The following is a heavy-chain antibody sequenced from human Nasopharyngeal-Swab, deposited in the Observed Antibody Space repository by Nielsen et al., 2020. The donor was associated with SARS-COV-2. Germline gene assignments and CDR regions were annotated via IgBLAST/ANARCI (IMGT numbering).Heavy chain of an antibody. V-gene: IGHV1-69*13. CDR3: ARGPVGIVNEDYYYYYMDV. CDR1: GGPFSIYA. CDR2: IIPFIGTA. D-gene: IGHD4-23*01. J-gene: IGHJ6*03. Sequence: SVKVSCKSSGGPFSIYAVTWVRQAPGQGLEWMGGIIPFIGTANYAQKFQGRVTITADESTSTAYMEVRSLRSDDTGVYYCARGPVGIVNEDYYYYYMDVWGRGTTVTVS.